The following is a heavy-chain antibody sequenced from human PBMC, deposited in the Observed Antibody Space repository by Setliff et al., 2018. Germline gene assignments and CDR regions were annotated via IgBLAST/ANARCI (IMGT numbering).Heavy chain of an antibody. CDR2: FYYNGAT. V-gene: IGHV4-59*01. D-gene: IGHD2-8*02. Sequence: PSETLSLTCSVSGGSISSYSWGWIRQPPGKGLEWIGFFYYNGATNYNPSLKSRVTISVDTSKNQFSLNLNSVTAADTAVYYCARDSGALGYCTGGICYAYWGQGTLVTVSS. CDR1: GGSISSYS. CDR3: ARDSGALGYCTGGICYAY. J-gene: IGHJ4*02.